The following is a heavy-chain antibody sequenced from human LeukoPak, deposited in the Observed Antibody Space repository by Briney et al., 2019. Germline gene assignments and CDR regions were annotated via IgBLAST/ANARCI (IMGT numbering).Heavy chain of an antibody. Sequence: SQTLSLNCAISGDSVSSNSAVWGWIRQSPSRGLEWLGRTYYRSKWYNDYAVSLKSRITINPDTSKNQVSLQLNSVTPEDTAVYYCTRELPWGPADYWGQGTLVTVFS. D-gene: IGHD7-27*01. J-gene: IGHJ4*02. CDR2: TYYRSKWYN. CDR3: TRELPWGPADY. V-gene: IGHV6-1*01. CDR1: GDSVSSNSAV.